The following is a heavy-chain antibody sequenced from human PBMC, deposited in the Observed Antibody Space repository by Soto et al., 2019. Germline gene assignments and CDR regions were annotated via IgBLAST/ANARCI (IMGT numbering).Heavy chain of an antibody. D-gene: IGHD3-22*01. CDR3: ARHGVLYYDRSGYRASKYGADV. CDR1: GYNFANYW. CDR2: IYPGDSDT. V-gene: IGHV5-51*01. Sequence: PGESLKISCQGSGYNFANYWIGCLRQMPGKGLERMGIIYPGDSDTRYSPSFQGQVTISADKSISTAYLQWSSLKASDTAMYYCARHGVLYYDRSGYRASKYGADVWGLGTTVAVSS. J-gene: IGHJ6*02.